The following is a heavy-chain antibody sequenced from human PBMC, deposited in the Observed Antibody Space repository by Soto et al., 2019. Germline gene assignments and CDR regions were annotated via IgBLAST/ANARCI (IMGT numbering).Heavy chain of an antibody. CDR1: GGSISSGDYY. Sequence: SETLSLTCTVSGGSISSGDYYWSWIRQPPGKGLEWIGYIYYSGSTYYNPSLKSRVTISVDTSKNQFSLKLSSVTAADTAVYYCASFGEFASPYYFDYWGQGTLVTVPS. CDR2: IYYSGST. V-gene: IGHV4-30-4*01. D-gene: IGHD3-10*01. J-gene: IGHJ4*02. CDR3: ASFGEFASPYYFDY.